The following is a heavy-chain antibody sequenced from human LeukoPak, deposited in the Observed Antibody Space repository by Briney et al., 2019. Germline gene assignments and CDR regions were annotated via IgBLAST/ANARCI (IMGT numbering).Heavy chain of an antibody. Sequence: GGSLRLSCAASGFTVSSNYMSWVRQAPGKGLEWVSVIYSGGSTYYADSVKGRFTISRDNSKNTLYLQMNSLRAEDTAVYYCARALGTVAYDYWGQGTLVTVSS. J-gene: IGHJ4*02. D-gene: IGHD1-1*01. CDR3: ARALGTVAYDY. V-gene: IGHV3-53*01. CDR1: GFTVSSNY. CDR2: IYSGGST.